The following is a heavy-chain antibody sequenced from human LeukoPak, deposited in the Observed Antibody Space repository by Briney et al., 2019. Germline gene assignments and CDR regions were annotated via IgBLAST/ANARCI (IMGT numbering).Heavy chain of an antibody. D-gene: IGHD1-26*01. CDR2: ISSGSNTI. Sequence: RPGGSLRLSCAASEFTLSTYSMNWVRQAPEKGLEWISYISSGSNTIYYADSVKGRFTISRDNAKNSLYLQMNSLRAEDTAVYYCARRVGATYYFDWWGQGTLVTVSS. V-gene: IGHV3-48*01. J-gene: IGHJ4*02. CDR1: EFTLSTYS. CDR3: ARRVGATYYFDW.